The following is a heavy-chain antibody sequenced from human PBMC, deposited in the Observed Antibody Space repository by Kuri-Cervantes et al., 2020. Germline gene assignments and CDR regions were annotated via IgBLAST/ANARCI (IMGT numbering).Heavy chain of an antibody. CDR2: INSRGSI. Sequence: GGSLRLSCAASGFTFSSYIMNWVRQAPGKGLEWVSSINSRGSIDYADSVKGRFTISRDNAKNSLYLQMNSLRVEDTAVYYCARDRVDSSGYYPFDYWGQGTLVTVSS. CDR1: GFTFSSYI. CDR3: ARDRVDSSGYYPFDY. V-gene: IGHV3-21*01. D-gene: IGHD3-22*01. J-gene: IGHJ4*02.